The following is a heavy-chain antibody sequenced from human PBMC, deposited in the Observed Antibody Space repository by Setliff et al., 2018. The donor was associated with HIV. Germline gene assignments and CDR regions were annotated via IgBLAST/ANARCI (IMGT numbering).Heavy chain of an antibody. CDR2: IYFTGSS. CDR1: GGSISTYY. J-gene: IGHJ4*02. D-gene: IGHD6-25*01. Sequence: KTSETLSLTCTVSGGSISTYYWSWIRQPPGKGLEWIGSIYFTGSSDNNPSLKSRVTISIDTSKNQFSLKLNAVTAADTAVYYCARHRPGFSSGTYYFDYWGQGLLVTVSS. V-gene: IGHV4-59*08. CDR3: ARHRPGFSSGTYYFDY.